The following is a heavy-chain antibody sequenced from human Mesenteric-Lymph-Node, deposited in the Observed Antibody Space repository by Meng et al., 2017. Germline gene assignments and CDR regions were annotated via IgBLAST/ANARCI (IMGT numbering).Heavy chain of an antibody. CDR1: YGSIYGYF. CDR2: IYYSGST. D-gene: IGHD3-22*01. J-gene: IGHJ3*02. CDR3: ARGDYYDSSGGPFDI. V-gene: IGHV4-59*01. Sequence: SCSVSYGSIYGYFWAWIRQPPGKGLEWLGYIYYSGSTNYNPSLKSRITMTADMSKNQFSLNLGSVTAADTAMYYCARGDYYDSSGGPFDIWGQGTMVTVSS.